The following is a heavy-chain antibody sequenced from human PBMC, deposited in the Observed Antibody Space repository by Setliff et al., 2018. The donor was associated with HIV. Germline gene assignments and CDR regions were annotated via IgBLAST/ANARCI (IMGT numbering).Heavy chain of an antibody. CDR1: GFSFSTYA. CDR3: ARARTGVTMVRGAMSF. CDR2: ISYDGSSE. D-gene: IGHD3-10*01. Sequence: PGGSLRLFCAASGFSFSTYAMHWVRQAPGKGLEWVSVISYDGSSESYADSVKGRFTISRDNSKNTLYLQMNSLGPEDTAVYYCARARTGVTMVRGAMSFWGQGTLVTVSS. J-gene: IGHJ4*02. V-gene: IGHV3-30*04.